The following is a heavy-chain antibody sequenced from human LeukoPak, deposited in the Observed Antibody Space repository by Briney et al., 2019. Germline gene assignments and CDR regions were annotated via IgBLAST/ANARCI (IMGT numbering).Heavy chain of an antibody. D-gene: IGHD6-6*01. CDR3: ARDLAAARLDF. CDR1: GFTFSSYG. Sequence: PGGSLRLSCAASGFTFSSYGMHWGRQAPGKGLEWVANIWYDGSQEYYADTVKGRFTISRDISKNTLYLQMNRLRAEDTAVYYCARDLAAARLDFRGQGTLVTVSS. J-gene: IGHJ4*02. CDR2: IWYDGSQE. V-gene: IGHV3-33*01.